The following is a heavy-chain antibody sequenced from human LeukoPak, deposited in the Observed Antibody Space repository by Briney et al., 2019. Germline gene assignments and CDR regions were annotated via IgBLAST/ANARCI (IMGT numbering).Heavy chain of an antibody. Sequence: PGGSLRLSCAASGFTFSSCAMSWVRQAPGKGLEWVSAITGGGSTYYADSVKGRFTISRDNSKNTLYLQMNSLRAEDTAVYYCARIWPVYGNLPGFVDYWGQGILVTVSS. D-gene: IGHD4-11*01. CDR2: ITGGGST. V-gene: IGHV3-23*01. CDR1: GFTFSSCA. J-gene: IGHJ4*02. CDR3: ARIWPVYGNLPGFVDY.